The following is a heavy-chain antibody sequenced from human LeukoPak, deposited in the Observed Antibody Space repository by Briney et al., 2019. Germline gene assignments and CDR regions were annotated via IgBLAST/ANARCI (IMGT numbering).Heavy chain of an antibody. V-gene: IGHV3-66*01. Sequence: PGGSLRLSCAASGFTVTSKYMHWVRKPPGNGMEWVSTIYTGGGTYYGASVRDRFSISRDTSKNSLYLQMNSLRADDTAVYYCARGFQDENGYKNYFDSWGQGTLVTVSS. J-gene: IGHJ4*02. D-gene: IGHD5-24*01. CDR1: GFTVTSKY. CDR3: ARGFQDENGYKNYFDS. CDR2: IYTGGGT.